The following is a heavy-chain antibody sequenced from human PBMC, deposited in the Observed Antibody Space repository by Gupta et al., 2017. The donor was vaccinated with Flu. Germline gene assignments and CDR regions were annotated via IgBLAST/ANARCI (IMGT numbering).Heavy chain of an antibody. V-gene: IGHV1-46*01. CDR1: GYTFTSYY. CDR2: INPSGGST. J-gene: IGHJ5*02. CDR3: ARWWYSSSRDKNWFDP. Sequence: QVQLVQSGAEVKKPGVSVKVSCKASGYTFTSYYMHWVRQAPGQGLEWMGIINPSGGSTSYAQKFQGRVTMTRDTSTSTVYMELSSLRSEDTAVYYCARWWYSSSRDKNWFDPWGQGTLVTVSS. D-gene: IGHD6-6*01.